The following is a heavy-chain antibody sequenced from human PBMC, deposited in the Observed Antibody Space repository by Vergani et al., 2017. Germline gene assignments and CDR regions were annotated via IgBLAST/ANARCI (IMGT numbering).Heavy chain of an antibody. CDR1: GYSLSSGYY. Sequence: QVQLQESGPGLVKPSETLSLTCAVSGYSLSSGYYWGWIRQPPGKGLEWIGYIYHSGSPYYNTSLKSRVTISVDTSKNQFSLKLTSVTAADTAVYYCARPTKLGIIDYWGQGTLVTVSS. V-gene: IGHV4-38-2*01. CDR3: ARPTKLGIIDY. J-gene: IGHJ4*02. D-gene: IGHD1-14*01. CDR2: IYHSGSP.